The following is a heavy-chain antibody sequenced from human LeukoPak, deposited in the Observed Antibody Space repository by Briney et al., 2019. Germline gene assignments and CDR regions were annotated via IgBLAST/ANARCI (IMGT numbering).Heavy chain of an antibody. V-gene: IGHV1-69*04. CDR3: ARDALGYCSSTSCMARYHWFDP. D-gene: IGHD2-2*01. J-gene: IGHJ5*02. Sequence: GASVKVSCKASGGTFSSYAISWVRQAPGQGLEWMGRIIPILGIANYAQKFQGRVTITADKSTSTAYMELSSLRPEDTAVYYCARDALGYCSSTSCMARYHWFDPWGQGTLVTVSS. CDR1: GGTFSSYA. CDR2: IIPILGIA.